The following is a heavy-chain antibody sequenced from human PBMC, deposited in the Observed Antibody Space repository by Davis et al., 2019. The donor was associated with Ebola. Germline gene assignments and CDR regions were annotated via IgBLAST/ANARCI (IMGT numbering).Heavy chain of an antibody. Sequence: ASVKVSCKASAYTFTSYDINWVRQATGQGLEWMGWMNPNSGNTGYAQKFQGRVTMTRDTSISTAYMELSRLRSDDTAVYYCARGDQLLSGYYYYYGMDVWGQGTTVTVSS. J-gene: IGHJ6*02. CDR2: MNPNSGNT. CDR3: ARGDQLLSGYYYYYGMDV. V-gene: IGHV1-8*01. CDR1: AYTFTSYD. D-gene: IGHD2-2*01.